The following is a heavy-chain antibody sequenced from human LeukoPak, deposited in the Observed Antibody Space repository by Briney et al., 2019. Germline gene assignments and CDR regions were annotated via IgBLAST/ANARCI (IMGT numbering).Heavy chain of an antibody. CDR1: GYTFSTYS. D-gene: IGHD3-3*01. CDR3: ARGGLGDFWSGYYTGDYYYMDV. J-gene: IGHJ6*03. V-gene: IGHV1-18*04. Sequence: ASVKVSCKASGYTFSTYSINWVRQAPGQGLQWVGWISGYNDETKFAQNFQGRVALTTDTATSTAYMELKNLRSDDTAVYYCARGGLGDFWSGYYTGDYYYMDVWGKGTTVTVSS. CDR2: ISGYNDET.